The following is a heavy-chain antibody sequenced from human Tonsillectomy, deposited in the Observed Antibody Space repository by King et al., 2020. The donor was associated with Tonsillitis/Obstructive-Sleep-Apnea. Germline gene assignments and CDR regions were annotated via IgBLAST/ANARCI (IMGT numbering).Heavy chain of an antibody. CDR1: GGSVSSGSYY. J-gene: IGHJ5*02. D-gene: IGHD3-22*01. V-gene: IGHV4-61*01. Sequence: QLQESGPGLVKPSETLSLTCTVSGGSVSSGSYYWSWIRQPPGKGLEWIGYNYYSGSTNYNPSLKSRVTISVDTSKNQFSLKLSSVTAADTAVYYCARESPYYYDSSGFPAGDWFDPWGQGTLVTVSS. CDR2: NYYSGST. CDR3: ARESPYYYDSSGFPAGDWFDP.